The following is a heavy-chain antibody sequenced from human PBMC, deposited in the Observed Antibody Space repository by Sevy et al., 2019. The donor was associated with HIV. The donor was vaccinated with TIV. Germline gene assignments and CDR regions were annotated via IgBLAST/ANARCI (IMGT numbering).Heavy chain of an antibody. Sequence: EGSLRLSCVASGFIVSSNYMSWVRQAPGKGLEWVSVIYSAGPTYYADSVKGRFTISRDNSKNTLYLQMNSLRADDTAVYYCARVGVISSGWFYFDYWGQGALVTVSS. CDR2: IYSAGPT. V-gene: IGHV3-53*01. D-gene: IGHD6-19*01. CDR3: ARVGVISSGWFYFDY. J-gene: IGHJ4*02. CDR1: GFIVSSNY.